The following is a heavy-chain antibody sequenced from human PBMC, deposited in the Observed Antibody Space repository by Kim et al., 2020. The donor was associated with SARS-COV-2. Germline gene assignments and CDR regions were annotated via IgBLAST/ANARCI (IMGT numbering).Heavy chain of an antibody. J-gene: IGHJ4*02. Sequence: GGSLRLSCAASGFTFSSYGMHWVRQAPGKGLEWVAVISYDGSNKYYADSVKGRFTISRDNSKNTLYLQMNSLRAEDTAVYYCATSGPSGGWNYHPVLSYFDYWGQGTLVTVSS. CDR3: ATSGPSGGWNYHPVLSYFDY. CDR1: GFTFSSYG. D-gene: IGHD1-7*01. CDR2: ISYDGSNK. V-gene: IGHV3-30*03.